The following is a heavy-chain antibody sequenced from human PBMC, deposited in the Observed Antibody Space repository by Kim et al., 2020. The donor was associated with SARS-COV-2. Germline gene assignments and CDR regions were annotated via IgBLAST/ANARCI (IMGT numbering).Heavy chain of an antibody. CDR3: TRAQYYYDSSGYYLDY. V-gene: IGHV3-49*03. J-gene: IGHJ4*02. Sequence: GGSLRLSCTASGFTFGDYAMSWFRQAPGKGLEWVGFIRSKAYGGTTEYAASVKGRFTISRDDSKSIAYLQMNSLKTEDTAVYYCTRAQYYYDSSGYYLDYWGQGTLVTVSS. CDR2: IRSKAYGGTT. CDR1: GFTFGDYA. D-gene: IGHD3-22*01.